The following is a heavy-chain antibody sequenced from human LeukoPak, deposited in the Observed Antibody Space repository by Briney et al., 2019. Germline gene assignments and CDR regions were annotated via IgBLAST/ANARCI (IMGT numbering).Heavy chain of an antibody. J-gene: IGHJ4*02. CDR2: IYPGDSDT. Sequence: GESLKISCKGSGYSSTSYWIGWVRQMPGKGLEWMGFIYPGDSDTRYSPSFQGQVTISADKSISTAYLQWSSLKASDTAMYYCARRPRVGSSPYYFDYWGQGTLVTVSS. V-gene: IGHV5-51*01. CDR3: ARRPRVGSSPYYFDY. CDR1: GYSSTSYW. D-gene: IGHD6-13*01.